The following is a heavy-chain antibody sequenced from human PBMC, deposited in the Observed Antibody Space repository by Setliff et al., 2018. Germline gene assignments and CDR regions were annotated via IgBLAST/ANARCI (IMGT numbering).Heavy chain of an antibody. CDR1: GDTFNTYT. CDR2: IIPLLETV. CDR3: AKDKDVRVDYFDY. V-gene: IGHV1-69*06. D-gene: IGHD3-10*01. J-gene: IGHJ4*02. Sequence: GASVKVSCKASGDTFNTYTLSWVRQAPGQGLEWMGGIIPLLETVKYAQKFQGRLTITADKSTSTGYMELSSLTSEDTAIYYCAKDKDVRVDYFDYWGPGTLVTVSS.